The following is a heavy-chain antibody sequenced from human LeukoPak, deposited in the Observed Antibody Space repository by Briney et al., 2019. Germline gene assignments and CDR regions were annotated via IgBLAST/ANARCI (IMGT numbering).Heavy chain of an antibody. Sequence: SETLSLTCTVSGGSISYYYWSWIRQPAGKGLEWIGRIYTSGRTNYNPSLKSRVTMSVDTSKNQFSLKLSSVTAADTAVYYCARLPDLFYYFDYWGQGTLVTVSS. CDR1: GGSISYYY. D-gene: IGHD1-14*01. CDR2: IYTSGRT. V-gene: IGHV4-4*07. CDR3: ARLPDLFYYFDY. J-gene: IGHJ4*02.